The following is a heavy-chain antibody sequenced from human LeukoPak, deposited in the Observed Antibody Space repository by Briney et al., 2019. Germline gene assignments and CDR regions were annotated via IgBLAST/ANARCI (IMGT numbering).Heavy chain of an antibody. D-gene: IGHD6-13*01. CDR1: GYTRTGYF. CDR2: INPNSGGT. J-gene: IGHJ4*02. CDR3: ARAQSLTAPAGTFANS. V-gene: IGHV1-2*02. Sequence: SSVKVSCKASGYTRTGYFLHWVRRAPGQGFEWMGLINPNSGGTYYTQRFQGRVTMTRDTSISTAYMELGSLRSDDTAVYYCARAQSLTAPAGTFANSWGQGTLVTVSS.